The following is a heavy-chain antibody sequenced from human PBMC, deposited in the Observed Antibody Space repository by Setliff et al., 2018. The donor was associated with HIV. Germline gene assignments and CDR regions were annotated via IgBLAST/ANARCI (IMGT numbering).Heavy chain of an antibody. CDR2: IHTTGSP. CDR3: ARLLEGTDYSSGFRYFDWFPDV. V-gene: IGHV4-4*08. J-gene: IGHJ4*02. D-gene: IGHD3-9*01. CDR1: GVYISNYH. Sequence: PSETLSLTCTISGVYISNYHWGWIRQPPGRGLEWIGSIHTTGSPKNNPSLQSRVPISIDMAKSLFSLELSAVTAADTAVYYCARLLEGTDYSSGFRYFDWFPDVWGQGTLVTVAS.